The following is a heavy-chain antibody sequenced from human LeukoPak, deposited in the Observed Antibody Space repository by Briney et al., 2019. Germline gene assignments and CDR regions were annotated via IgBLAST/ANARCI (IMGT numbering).Heavy chain of an antibody. CDR2: ISSSSSYI. J-gene: IGHJ3*02. Sequence: GGSLRLSCAASGFTFSSYSMNWVRQAPGKGLEWVSSISSSSSYIYYADSVKGRFTISRDNAKNSLYLQMNSLRAEDTAVYYCARFCGGDCYSGAFDIWGQGTMVTVSS. V-gene: IGHV3-21*01. CDR1: GFTFSSYS. CDR3: ARFCGGDCYSGAFDI. D-gene: IGHD2-21*02.